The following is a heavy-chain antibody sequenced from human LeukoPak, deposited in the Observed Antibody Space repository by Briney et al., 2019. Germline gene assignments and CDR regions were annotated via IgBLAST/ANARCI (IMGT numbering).Heavy chain of an antibody. Sequence: GGSLRLSCAASGFTFRSYEMNWIRQAPGKGLEWVSVIGYDGSDQDYADSVKGRFTISRDNSKNMVYLQMNSLRAEDTAVYYCAKERGYGSGSYLEYFQHWGQGTLVTVSS. CDR2: IGYDGSDQ. CDR3: AKERGYGSGSYLEYFQH. CDR1: GFTFRSYE. V-gene: IGHV3-30*18. J-gene: IGHJ1*01. D-gene: IGHD3-10*01.